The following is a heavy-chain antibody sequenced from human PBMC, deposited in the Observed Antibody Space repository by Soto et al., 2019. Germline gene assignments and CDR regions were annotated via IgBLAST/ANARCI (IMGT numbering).Heavy chain of an antibody. CDR3: ERQRIEARPEAFDI. V-gene: IGHV5-51*01. Sequence: GDSLKISCKGSGYSFTSYWIGWVRQMPGKGLEWMGIIYPGDSDTRYSPSFQGQVTISADKSISTAYLQWSSLKDSEKEMYYCERQRIEARPEAFDIWGHGTMATVS. CDR2: IYPGDSDT. J-gene: IGHJ3*02. CDR1: GYSFTSYW. D-gene: IGHD6-6*01.